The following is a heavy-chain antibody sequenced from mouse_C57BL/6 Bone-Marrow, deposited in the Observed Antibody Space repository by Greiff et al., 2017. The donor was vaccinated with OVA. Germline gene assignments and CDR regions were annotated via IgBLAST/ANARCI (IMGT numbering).Heavy chain of an antibody. Sequence: EVQLQQSGPELVKPGASVKISCKASGYTFTDYYMNWVKQSHGKSLEWIGDINPNNGGTSYNQKFKGKATLTVDKSSSTAYMELRSLTSEDSAVYYCARFYGSSYGYAMDYWGQGTSVTVSS. CDR1: GYTFTDYY. V-gene: IGHV1-26*01. CDR2: INPNNGGT. CDR3: ARFYGSSYGYAMDY. D-gene: IGHD1-1*01. J-gene: IGHJ4*01.